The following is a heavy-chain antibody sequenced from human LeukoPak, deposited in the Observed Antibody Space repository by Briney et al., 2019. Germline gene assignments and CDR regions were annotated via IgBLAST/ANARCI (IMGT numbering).Heavy chain of an antibody. V-gene: IGHV3-48*02. CDR2: ISSSRSTI. Sequence: GGSLRLSCAASGFTFSSYSMNWVRQAPGKGLEWISYISSSRSTIYYADSVKGRFTISRDNAKNSLSLQMNSLRDEDTAVYYCAKHEGGQPAYYLYFQHWGQGTLVTVSS. CDR3: AKHEGGQPAYYLYFQH. D-gene: IGHD3-22*01. CDR1: GFTFSSYS. J-gene: IGHJ1*01.